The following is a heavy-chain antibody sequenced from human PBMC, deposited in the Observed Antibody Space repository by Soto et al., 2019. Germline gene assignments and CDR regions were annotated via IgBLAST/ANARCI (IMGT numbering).Heavy chain of an antibody. CDR1: GYTFTSYG. D-gene: IGHD3-22*01. V-gene: IGHV1-18*04. CDR3: ARDWYYYDSSGYYYFDY. CDR2: ISAYNGNT. J-gene: IGHJ4*02. Sequence: QVQLVQSGAEVKKPGASVKVSCKASGYTFTSYGISWVRQAPGQGLEWMGWISAYNGNTNYAQMLQGRVTMTTDTSTSTAYMELRSLRSDDTAVYYCARDWYYYDSSGYYYFDYWGQGTLVTVSS.